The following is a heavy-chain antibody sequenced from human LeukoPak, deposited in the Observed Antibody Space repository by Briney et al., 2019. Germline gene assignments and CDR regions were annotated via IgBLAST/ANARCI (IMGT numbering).Heavy chain of an antibody. CDR1: GYSISSGYY. CDR2: IYHSGST. J-gene: IGHJ4*02. D-gene: IGHD5-24*01. V-gene: IGHV4-38-2*02. Sequence: PSETLSLTCTVSGYSISSGYYWGWIRQPPGKGLEWIGSIYHSGSTYYNPSLKSRVTISVDTSKNQFSLKLSSVTAADTAVYYCARAEEMATIRYYFDYWGQGTLVTVSS. CDR3: ARAEEMATIRYYFDY.